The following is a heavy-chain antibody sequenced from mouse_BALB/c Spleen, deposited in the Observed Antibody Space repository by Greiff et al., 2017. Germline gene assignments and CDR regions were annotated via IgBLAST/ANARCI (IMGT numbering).Heavy chain of an antibody. Sequence: QVQLQQPGAELVKPGASVKMSCKASGYTFTSYWMHWVKQRPGQGLEWIGVIDPSDSYTSYNQKFKGKATLTVDTSSSTAYMQLSSLTSEDSAVYYCTKPTTVVGDFDYWGQGTTLTVSS. CDR2: IDPSDSYT. V-gene: IGHV1S127*01. CDR1: GYTFTSYW. J-gene: IGHJ2*01. D-gene: IGHD1-1*01. CDR3: TKPTTVVGDFDY.